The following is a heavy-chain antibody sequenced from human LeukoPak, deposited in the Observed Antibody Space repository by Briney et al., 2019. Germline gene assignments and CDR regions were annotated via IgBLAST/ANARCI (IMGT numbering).Heavy chain of an antibody. D-gene: IGHD2-15*01. CDR1: GFTFDDYA. J-gene: IGHJ4*02. CDR2: ISWDSGSI. Sequence: GRSLRLSCAASGFTFDDYAMHWVRQAPGKGLEWVSGISWDSGSIGYADSVKGRFTISRDNAKNSLYLQMNSLRAEDTALYYCAKDLGIDWGQGTLVTVSS. V-gene: IGHV3-9*01. CDR3: AKDLGID.